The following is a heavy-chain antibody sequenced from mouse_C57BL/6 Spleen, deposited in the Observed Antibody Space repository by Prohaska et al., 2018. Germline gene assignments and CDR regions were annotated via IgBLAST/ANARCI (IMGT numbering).Heavy chain of an antibody. J-gene: IGHJ2*01. V-gene: IGHV1-85*01. CDR3: ARDDY. CDR2: LYLRDGRT. Sequence: GKGLESSGWLYLRDGRTKYNEKFKGRATLIVDTSSSTAYMKIHSLTSEDSAVYFCARDDYWGQGTTLTVSS.